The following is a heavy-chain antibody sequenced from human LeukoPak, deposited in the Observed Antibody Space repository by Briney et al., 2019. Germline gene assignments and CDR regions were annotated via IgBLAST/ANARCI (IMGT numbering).Heavy chain of an antibody. CDR3: AREGRGFYPYYFDY. V-gene: IGHV1-3*01. CDR2: INAGNGNT. Sequence: ASVKVSCKASGYIFSSYAMHWVRQAPGQRLECMGWINAGNGNTKYSQKFQGRVTITWDTSASTAYMELSSLRSEDTAVYYCAREGRGFYPYYFDYWGQGTLVTVSS. CDR1: GYIFSSYA. D-gene: IGHD3-3*01. J-gene: IGHJ4*02.